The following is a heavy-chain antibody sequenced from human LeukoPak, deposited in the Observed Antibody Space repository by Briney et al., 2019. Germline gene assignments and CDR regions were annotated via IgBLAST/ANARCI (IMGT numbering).Heavy chain of an antibody. D-gene: IGHD3-22*01. V-gene: IGHV4-59*08. Sequence: PSETPSLTCTVSGGSISSYYWSWIRQPPGKGLEWIGYIYYSGSTNYNPSLKSRVTISVDTSKNQFSLKLSSVTAADTAVYYCARLGITMIVAYWGQGTLVTVSS. CDR3: ARLGITMIVAY. J-gene: IGHJ4*02. CDR1: GGSISSYY. CDR2: IYYSGST.